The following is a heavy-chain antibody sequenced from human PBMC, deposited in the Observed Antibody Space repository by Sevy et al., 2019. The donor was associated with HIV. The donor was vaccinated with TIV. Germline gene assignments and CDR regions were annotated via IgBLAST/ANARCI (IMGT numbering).Heavy chain of an antibody. Sequence: SETLSLTCAVYGGSFSGYYWSWIRQPPGKGLEWIGEINHSGSTNYNPSLKSRVTISVDTSKNQLSLKLSSVTAADTAVYYCARGRVVVVPAAIPYYYYYGMDVWGQGTTVTVSS. J-gene: IGHJ6*02. V-gene: IGHV4-34*01. CDR2: INHSGST. CDR3: ARGRVVVVPAAIPYYYYYGMDV. D-gene: IGHD2-2*02. CDR1: GGSFSGYY.